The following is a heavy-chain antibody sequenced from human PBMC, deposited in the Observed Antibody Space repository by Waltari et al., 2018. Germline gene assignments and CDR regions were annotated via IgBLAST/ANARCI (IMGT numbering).Heavy chain of an antibody. CDR3: ARFSKSANWIDP. CDR1: GGSISSSGSY. V-gene: IGHV4-39*01. D-gene: IGHD3-3*02. Sequence: LQLQESGPGLVKPSETLSLTFTVSGGSISSSGSYWGWIRQPPGKGLEWIGSISYSGITYYNTSLMSRVTISVDTSKNQFSLKLTSVIAAETAVFYCARFSKSANWIDPWGQGTLVTVSS. J-gene: IGHJ5*02. CDR2: ISYSGIT.